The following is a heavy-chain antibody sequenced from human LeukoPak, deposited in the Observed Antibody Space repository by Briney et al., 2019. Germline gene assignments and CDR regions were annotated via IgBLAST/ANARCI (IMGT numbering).Heavy chain of an antibody. CDR3: TTDLYLGYYYGMDV. CDR1: GFTFGDYA. D-gene: IGHD2/OR15-2a*01. Sequence: GGSLRLSCTASGFTFGDYAMSWVRQAPGKGLEWVGRIKSKTDGGTTDYAAPVKGRFTISRDDSKNTLYLQMNSLKTEDTAVYYCTTDLYLGYYYGMDVWGQGTTVTVSS. V-gene: IGHV3-15*01. J-gene: IGHJ6*02. CDR2: IKSKTDGGTT.